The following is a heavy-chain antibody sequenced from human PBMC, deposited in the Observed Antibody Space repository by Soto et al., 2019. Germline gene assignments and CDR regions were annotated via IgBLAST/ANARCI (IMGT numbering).Heavy chain of an antibody. D-gene: IGHD3-22*01. Sequence: QVQLQESGPGLVKPSQTLSLTCTVSGGSISSGDYYWSWIRQPPGKVLEYIGYIYYRGSTYYNPYLNGRVTIAVATSKNQFALKLSSVTAADTAVYYCARHYYDSSDYHFVGLDYWGQGTLVTVSS. V-gene: IGHV4-30-4*01. J-gene: IGHJ4*02. CDR1: GGSISSGDYY. CDR2: IYYRGST. CDR3: ARHYYDSSDYHFVGLDY.